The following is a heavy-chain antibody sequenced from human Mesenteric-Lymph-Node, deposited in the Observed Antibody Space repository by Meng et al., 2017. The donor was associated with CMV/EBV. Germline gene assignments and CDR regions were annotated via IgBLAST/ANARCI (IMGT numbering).Heavy chain of an antibody. D-gene: IGHD1-26*01. CDR3: ARDPGWELGGVY. V-gene: IGHV3-48*04. CDR1: GFTFNTYA. J-gene: IGHJ4*02. CDR2: ISSGSGTK. Sequence: GESLKISCAASGFTFNTYAMNWVRQAPGKGLEWVSFISSGSGTKYYADSVKGRFTISRDNAKNSLYLQMNSLTAEDTAVYYCARDPGWELGGVYWGQGTLVTVSS.